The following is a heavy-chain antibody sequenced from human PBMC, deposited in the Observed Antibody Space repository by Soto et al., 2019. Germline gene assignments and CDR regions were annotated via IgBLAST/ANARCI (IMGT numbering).Heavy chain of an antibody. Sequence: QVQLVQSGAEVKKPGASVKVSCKASGYTFTSYGISWVRQAPGQGLEWMGWISAYNGNTNYAQKLQGRVTMTTDTATSTAYMELRSLRPDDTAVYYCARGKTRVTTMGWFDPWGQGTLVTVSS. CDR2: ISAYNGNT. V-gene: IGHV1-18*01. CDR3: ARGKTRVTTMGWFDP. J-gene: IGHJ5*02. D-gene: IGHD4-17*01. CDR1: GYTFTSYG.